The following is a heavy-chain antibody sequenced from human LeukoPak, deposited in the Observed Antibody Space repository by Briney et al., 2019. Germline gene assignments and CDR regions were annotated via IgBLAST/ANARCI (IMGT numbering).Heavy chain of an antibody. V-gene: IGHV3-74*01. J-gene: IGHJ6*02. Sequence: GGSLRLSCAASGFTFSSYWMHWVRQAPGKGLVWVSRINSDGSSTSYADSVKGRFTISRDNAKNTLYLQMNSLRAEDTAVYYCARGPNYDILTGYYYYYYYGMDVWGQGTTVTVSS. CDR1: GFTFSSYW. CDR3: ARGPNYDILTGYYYYYYYGMDV. CDR2: INSDGSST. D-gene: IGHD3-9*01.